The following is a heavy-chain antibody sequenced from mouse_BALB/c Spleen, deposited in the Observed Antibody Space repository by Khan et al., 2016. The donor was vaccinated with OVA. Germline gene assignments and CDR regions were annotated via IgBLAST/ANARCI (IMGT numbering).Heavy chain of an antibody. V-gene: IGHV1-18*01. CDR2: INPKNGVT. J-gene: IGHJ4*01. CDR3: ARDAGRY. Sequence: EVQLQQSGPELVKPGASVKISCKTSGYTFTEYTLHWVKQSHGKSLEWIGVINPKNGVTSYNQKFKGKATLTVDKSSRTAYMEFRSLTSEDSAVYSCARDAGRYWGQGTSVTVSS. CDR1: GYTFTEYT. D-gene: IGHD3-3*01.